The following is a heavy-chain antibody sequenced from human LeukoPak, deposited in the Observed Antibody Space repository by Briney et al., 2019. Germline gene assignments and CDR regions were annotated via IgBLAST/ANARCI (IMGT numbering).Heavy chain of an antibody. D-gene: IGHD4-11*01. Sequence: ASVKVSCKASGYTFTSYYMHWVRQAPGQGLEWMGIINPSGDSTSYAQKFQGRVTMTRDMSTSTVYMELSSLRSEDTAVYYCARDLMQMTTVTTVEDAFDIWGQGTMVTVSS. CDR2: INPSGDST. CDR3: ARDLMQMTTVTTVEDAFDI. J-gene: IGHJ3*02. V-gene: IGHV1-46*01. CDR1: GYTFTSYY.